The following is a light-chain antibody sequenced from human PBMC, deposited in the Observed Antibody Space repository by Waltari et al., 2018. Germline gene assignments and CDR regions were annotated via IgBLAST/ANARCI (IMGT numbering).Light chain of an antibody. CDR1: QAIRNW. CDR3: QQANSFPLT. Sequence: IQMTQSPSSVSASVGDRVTITCRASQAIRNWLTWYQHKPGQAPKRLIYTATALHSGVPSRFSGSGSGTDFTLTISSLQPEDFATYYCQQANSFPLTFGGGTKVEI. J-gene: IGKJ4*01. V-gene: IGKV1-12*01. CDR2: TAT.